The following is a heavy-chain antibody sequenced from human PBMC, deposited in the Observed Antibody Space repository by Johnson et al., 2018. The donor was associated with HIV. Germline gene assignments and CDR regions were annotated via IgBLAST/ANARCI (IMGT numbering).Heavy chain of an antibody. CDR2: ISYDGSNK. CDR1: GITFSDYA. V-gene: IGHV3-30-3*01. D-gene: IGHD1-14*01. Sequence: QVQLVESGGGVVQPGRSLRLSCAASGITFSDYAMHWVRQAPGKGLEWVAVISYDGSNKYYADSVKGRFTISRDNSKNTLYLQMNSLRAEDTAVYYCAKEGRYGAFPLWFDIWGQGTMVTVSS. J-gene: IGHJ3*02. CDR3: AKEGRYGAFPLWFDI.